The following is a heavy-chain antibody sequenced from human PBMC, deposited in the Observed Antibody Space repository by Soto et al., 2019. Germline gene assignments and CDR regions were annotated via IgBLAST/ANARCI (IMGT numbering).Heavy chain of an antibody. CDR2: ISAYNGNT. V-gene: IGHV1-18*01. CDR1: GYTFTSYG. Sequence: QVQLVQSGAEVKKPGASVKVSCKASGYTFTSYGISWVRQAPGQGLEWMGWISAYNGNTNYAQKLQGRVTMTTDTXTXTXXMELRSLRSDDTAVYYCAQGVRYFDWLLSDDAFDIWGQGTMVTVSS. CDR3: AQGVRYFDWLLSDDAFDI. J-gene: IGHJ3*02. D-gene: IGHD3-9*01.